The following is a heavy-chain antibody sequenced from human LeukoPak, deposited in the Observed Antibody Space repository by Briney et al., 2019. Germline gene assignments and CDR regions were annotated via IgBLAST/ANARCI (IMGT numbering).Heavy chain of an antibody. V-gene: IGHV5-51*01. J-gene: IGHJ4*02. CDR2: IYPGDSDT. D-gene: IGHD2-8*01. Sequence: GESLKISCKGSGYSFTSYWIGWVRQMPGKVLEWMGIIYPGDSDTRYSPSFQGQVTMSAGKSITTAYLQWSSLKASDTAMYYCACLARMVYVEYYFDYWGQGTLVTVSS. CDR1: GYSFTSYW. CDR3: ACLARMVYVEYYFDY.